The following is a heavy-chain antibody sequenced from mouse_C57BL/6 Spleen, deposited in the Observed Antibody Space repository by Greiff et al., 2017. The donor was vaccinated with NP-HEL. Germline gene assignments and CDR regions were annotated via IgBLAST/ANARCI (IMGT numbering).Heavy chain of an antibody. Sequence: VKLQQSGAELVKPGASVKLSCKASGYTFTSYWMHWVKQRPGRGLEWIGRIDPNSGGTKYNEKFKSKATLTVDKPSSTAYMQLSSLTSEDSAVYYGARSDLPYDYFFAYWGQGTLVTVSA. V-gene: IGHV1-72*01. CDR2: IDPNSGGT. CDR3: ARSDLPYDYFFAY. D-gene: IGHD2-4*01. CDR1: GYTFTSYW. J-gene: IGHJ3*01.